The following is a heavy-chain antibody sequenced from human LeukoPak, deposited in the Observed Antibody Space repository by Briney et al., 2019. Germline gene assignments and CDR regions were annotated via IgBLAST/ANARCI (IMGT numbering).Heavy chain of an antibody. Sequence: ASVKVSCKASGYTFTSYDINWVRQATGQGLEWMGWMNPNSGNTGYAQKFQGRVTMTRNTSISTAYMELSSLRSEDTAVYYCARGLWYYGSGNLNPFDPWGQGTLVTVSS. CDR3: ARGLWYYGSGNLNPFDP. CDR2: MNPNSGNT. V-gene: IGHV1-8*01. D-gene: IGHD3-10*01. J-gene: IGHJ5*02. CDR1: GYTFTSYD.